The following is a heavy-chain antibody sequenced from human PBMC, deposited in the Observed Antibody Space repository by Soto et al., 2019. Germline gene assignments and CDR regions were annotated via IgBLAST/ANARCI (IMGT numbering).Heavy chain of an antibody. J-gene: IGHJ4*02. Sequence: EVQLLESGGALVQTGGSLRLSCEASGFTYVKYAMSWVRQAPGKGLEWVSGISGDAGRTFYADSVKGRFTISRDNSKNTVYLQMHSLRVEDTAVYYCVKDTVVVIIGGDFDYWGQGTLVTVSS. CDR1: GFTYVKYA. CDR3: VKDTVVVIIGGDFDY. V-gene: IGHV3-23*01. D-gene: IGHD3-22*01. CDR2: ISGDAGRT.